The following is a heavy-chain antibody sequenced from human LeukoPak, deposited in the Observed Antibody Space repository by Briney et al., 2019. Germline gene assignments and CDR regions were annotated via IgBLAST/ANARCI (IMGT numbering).Heavy chain of an antibody. V-gene: IGHV3-30*18. Sequence: GGSLRLSCAASGFTFSSYGMHWVRQTPGKGLEWVAFISYDGRDKDYADSVKGRFTISRDNSKNTLYLQMNSLRAEDTAVYYCAKDEYYDSSAYQRDWGQGTLVTVSS. D-gene: IGHD3-22*01. CDR1: GFTFSSYG. CDR3: AKDEYYDSSAYQRD. CDR2: ISYDGRDK. J-gene: IGHJ4*02.